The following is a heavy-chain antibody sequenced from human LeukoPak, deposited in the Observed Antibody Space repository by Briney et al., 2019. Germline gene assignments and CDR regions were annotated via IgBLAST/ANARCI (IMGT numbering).Heavy chain of an antibody. CDR3: ARGLGGLRDIVVVPAAMKYYYYYMDV. Sequence: ASVKVSCKASGYTFTGYYMHWVRQAPGQGLEWMGWINPNSGGTNYAQKFQGRVTMTRDTSISTAYMELSRLRSDDTAVYYCARGLGGLRDIVVVPAAMKYYYYYMDVWGKGTTVTVSS. D-gene: IGHD2-2*01. V-gene: IGHV1-2*02. CDR2: INPNSGGT. CDR1: GYTFTGYY. J-gene: IGHJ6*03.